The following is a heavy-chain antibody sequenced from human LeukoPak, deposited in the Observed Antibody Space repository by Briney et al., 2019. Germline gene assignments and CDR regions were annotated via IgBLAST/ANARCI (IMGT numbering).Heavy chain of an antibody. D-gene: IGHD3-22*01. V-gene: IGHV3-74*01. CDR1: GFTFTTYW. CDR2: INSDGSIT. J-gene: IGHJ4*02. Sequence: GGSLRLSCAASGFTFTTYWMHWVRQAPGKGLVWVSHINSDGSITSYADSVKGRFTISRDSSKNTLYLQMNSLRVEDTAIYYCARGITMMIVAPGYWGQGTLVTVSS. CDR3: ARGITMMIVAPGY.